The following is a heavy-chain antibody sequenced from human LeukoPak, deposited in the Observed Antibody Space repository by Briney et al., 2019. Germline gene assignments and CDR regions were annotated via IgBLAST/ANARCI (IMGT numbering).Heavy chain of an antibody. D-gene: IGHD5-12*01. CDR3: ARSGYVGTDFDY. CDR1: GGTFSSYA. CDR2: IIPIFGTA. Sequence: SVKVSCKASGGTFSSYAISWVRQAPGQGLEWMGGIIPIFGTANYAQKFQGRVTITADESTSTAYMELSSLRSEDTAVYYCARSGYVGTDFDYWGQGTLVTVSS. V-gene: IGHV1-69*01. J-gene: IGHJ4*02.